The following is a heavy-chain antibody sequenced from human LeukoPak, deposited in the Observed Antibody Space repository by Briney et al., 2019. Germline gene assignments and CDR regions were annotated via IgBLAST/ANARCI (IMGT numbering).Heavy chain of an antibody. CDR1: GFTFDDYA. CDR3: AKFGSGWQNDAFDI. J-gene: IGHJ3*02. CDR2: ISWNSGSI. V-gene: IGHV3-9*01. Sequence: GRSLSLSCAASGFTFDDYAMHWVRQAPGKGLEWVSGISWNSGSIGYADSVKGRFIISRDNAKNSLYLQMNSLRPDDTALYYCAKFGSGWQNDAFDIWGQGTMVTVSS. D-gene: IGHD6-19*01.